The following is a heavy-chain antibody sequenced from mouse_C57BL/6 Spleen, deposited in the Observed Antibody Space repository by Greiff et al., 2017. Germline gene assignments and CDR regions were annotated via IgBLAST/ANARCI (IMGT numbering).Heavy chain of an antibody. CDR3: ARQGRGAMDY. CDR2: IWTGGGT. D-gene: IGHD3-3*01. V-gene: IGHV2-9-1*01. J-gene: IGHJ4*01. Sequence: QVQLKQSGPGLVEPAQSLTITCTASGFSLTSYAISWVRPPPGKGLEWVGVIWTGGGTNYNSALKSRLSISKNNYKRQAFLKMNSRQTDDTASYYCARQGRGAMDYWGQGTSVTVSS. CDR1: GFSLTSYA.